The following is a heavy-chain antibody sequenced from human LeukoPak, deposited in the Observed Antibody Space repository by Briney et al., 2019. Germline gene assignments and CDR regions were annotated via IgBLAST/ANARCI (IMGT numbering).Heavy chain of an antibody. Sequence: EALSLTCTVSGGSISGYYWNWIRQPPGKGLEWVGRIKSKTAGGTTDYAAPVKGRFTIARDDSKNTLFLQMSSLKTEDTAVYFCTSGFCSAGSCYSLNAWGQGTLVTVSS. CDR2: IKSKTAGGTT. CDR1: GGSISGYY. CDR3: TSGFCSAGSCYSLNA. J-gene: IGHJ5*02. V-gene: IGHV3-15*07. D-gene: IGHD2-15*01.